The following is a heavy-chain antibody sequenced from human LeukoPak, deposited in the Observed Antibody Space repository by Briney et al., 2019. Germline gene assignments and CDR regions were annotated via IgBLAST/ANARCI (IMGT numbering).Heavy chain of an antibody. CDR1: GYTFTSYY. J-gene: IGHJ4*02. V-gene: IGHV1-46*01. CDR3: ARGRGIAAANRLDY. CDR2: INPSGGST. Sequence: ASVKVSCKASGYTFTSYYMHWVRQAPGQGLEWMGIINPSGGSTSYAQKLQGRVTMTTDTSTSTAYMELRSLRSDDTAVYYCARGRGIAAANRLDYWGQGTLVTVSS. D-gene: IGHD6-13*01.